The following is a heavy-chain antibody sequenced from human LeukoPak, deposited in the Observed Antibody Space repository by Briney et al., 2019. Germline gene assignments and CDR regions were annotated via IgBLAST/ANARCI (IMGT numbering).Heavy chain of an antibody. D-gene: IGHD1-26*01. CDR1: GGSISSYY. V-gene: IGHV4-4*07. J-gene: IGHJ4*02. CDR3: ARERTYSGSPLGGFDY. Sequence: SETLSPTCTVSGGSISSYYWSWIRQPAGKGLEWIGRIYTSGSTNYNPSLKSRVTMSVDTSKNQFSLKLSSVTAADTAVYYCARERTYSGSPLGGFDYWGQGTLVTVSS. CDR2: IYTSGST.